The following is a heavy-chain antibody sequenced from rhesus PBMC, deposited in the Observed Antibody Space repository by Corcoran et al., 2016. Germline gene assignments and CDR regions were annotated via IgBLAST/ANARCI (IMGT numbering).Heavy chain of an antibody. J-gene: IGHJ4*01. Sequence: QVQLQESGPGRLKPSETLSLTCAVSGGSISGGHGWGWIRQTPGKGLGGIGSTYRRVGNTYQHPPLVRRVALSTDTSKNLFSLKRSAVTSADTAVYYCAREKGNYFDYWGQGVLVTVSS. CDR3: AREKGNYFDY. D-gene: IGHD1-44*01. CDR2: TYRRVGNT. V-gene: IGHV4S14*01. CDR1: GGSISGGHG.